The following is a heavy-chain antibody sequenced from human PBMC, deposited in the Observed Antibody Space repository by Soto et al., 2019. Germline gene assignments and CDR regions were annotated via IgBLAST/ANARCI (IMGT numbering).Heavy chain of an antibody. CDR2: IYHSGST. CDR3: ARVVVVAASSLAFDP. CDR1: GGSISSGGYS. D-gene: IGHD2-15*01. J-gene: IGHJ5*02. Sequence: QLQLQESGSGLVKPSQTLSLTCAVSGGSISSGGYSWSWIRQPPGKGLEWIGYIYHSGSTYYNPSLKSRLTISVARSKNQFSLKLSSVTAADTAVYYCARVVVVAASSLAFDPWGQGTLVTVSS. V-gene: IGHV4-30-2*01.